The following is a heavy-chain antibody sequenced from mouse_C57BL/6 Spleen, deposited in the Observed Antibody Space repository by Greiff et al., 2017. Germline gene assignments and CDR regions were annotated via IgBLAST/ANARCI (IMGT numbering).Heavy chain of an antibody. Sequence: QVQLQQSGPELVKPGASVKISCKASGYAFSSSWMNWVKQRPGKGLEWIGRLYPGDGDTNYNGKFKGKATLTADKSSSTAYMQLSSLTSEDSAVYFCAVGYYYAMDYWGQGTSVTVSS. CDR1: GYAFSSSW. CDR2: LYPGDGDT. D-gene: IGHD2-2*01. J-gene: IGHJ4*01. CDR3: AVGYYYAMDY. V-gene: IGHV1-82*01.